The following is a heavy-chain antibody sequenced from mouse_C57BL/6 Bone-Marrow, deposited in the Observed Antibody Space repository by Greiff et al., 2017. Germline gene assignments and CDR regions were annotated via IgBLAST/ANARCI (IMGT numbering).Heavy chain of an antibody. Sequence: EVKLQESGPELVKPGASVTIPCKASGYTFTDYNMDWVKQSPGQSLEWIGDINPNNGGTIYNQKFKGKATLTVDKSSSTAYMELRSLTSEDTAVYCWARYMGLLQGFDYWGQGTTLTVSS. J-gene: IGHJ2*01. V-gene: IGHV1-18*01. CDR2: INPNNGGT. D-gene: IGHD2-3*01. CDR3: ARYMGLLQGFDY. CDR1: GYTFTDYN.